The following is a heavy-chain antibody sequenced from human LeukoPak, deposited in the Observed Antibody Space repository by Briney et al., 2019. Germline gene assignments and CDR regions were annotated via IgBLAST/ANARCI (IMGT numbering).Heavy chain of an antibody. Sequence: GGSLRLSFAASGFTFSSYWMSWVRQAPGKGLEWVANINQDGSEQYYVDSVKGRFTISRDNAKNSLYLQMNSLRAEDTAVYYCARVYLWFGDHDAFDIWGQGTMVTVSS. CDR3: ARVYLWFGDHDAFDI. J-gene: IGHJ3*02. CDR1: GFTFSSYW. V-gene: IGHV3-7*03. CDR2: INQDGSEQ. D-gene: IGHD3-10*01.